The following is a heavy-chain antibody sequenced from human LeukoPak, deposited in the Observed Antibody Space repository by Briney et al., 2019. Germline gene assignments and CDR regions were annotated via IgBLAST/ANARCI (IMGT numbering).Heavy chain of an antibody. J-gene: IGHJ4*02. D-gene: IGHD5-12*01. Sequence: PGGSLRLSCATSGFTFSNYAVSWVRQAPGKGLEWVSSISGGGTTYYADSVKGRFTISRDNSKNTLYLQMNSLRAEDTAVYYCAKDPYRASSGLVDYWGQGTLVTVSS. CDR1: GFTFSNYA. CDR3: AKDPYRASSGLVDY. V-gene: IGHV3-23*01. CDR2: ISGGGTT.